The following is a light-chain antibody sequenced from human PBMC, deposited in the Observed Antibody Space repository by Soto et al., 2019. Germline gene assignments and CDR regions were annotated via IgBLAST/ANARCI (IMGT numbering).Light chain of an antibody. V-gene: IGKV3-20*01. J-gene: IGKJ1*01. Sequence: EVVLTQSPGTVSLSPGERVTLSCRASQSVISNYLAWYQQRPGQAPRLLIYAASSRATGIPDRFSGSGSGTNFTPSISSLEPEDIAVYYCQQYGRSLTWTFGQGTKVEMK. CDR3: QQYGRSLTWT. CDR2: AAS. CDR1: QSVISNY.